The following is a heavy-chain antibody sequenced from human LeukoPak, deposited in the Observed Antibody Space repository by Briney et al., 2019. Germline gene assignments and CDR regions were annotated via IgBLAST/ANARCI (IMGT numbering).Heavy chain of an antibody. CDR2: ISGDGAST. D-gene: IGHD3-10*01. J-gene: IGHJ3*01. CDR1: GFTFAIHA. Sequence: GGSLRLSCAASGFTFAIHAMTWVRQAPGKGLEWVSGISGDGASTHYAESVKGQFTISRDNSQDTLFLQMNSLRVEDTAIYYCAKDSYVSGRPLHTFDVWGQGTMVTVSS. V-gene: IGHV3-23*01. CDR3: AKDSYVSGRPLHTFDV.